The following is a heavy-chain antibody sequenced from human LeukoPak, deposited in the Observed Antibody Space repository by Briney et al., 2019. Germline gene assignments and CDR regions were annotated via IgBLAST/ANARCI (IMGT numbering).Heavy chain of an antibody. CDR2: ISNNSRYT. Sequence: GGSLRLSCAASGFIFSDYYMSWIRQAPGKGLEWISYISNNSRYTNYADSVRGRFAISRDNARNTLYLQMNSLRAEDTAVYFCAKFACDNSGYYYGSFYFDYWGQGTLVTVSS. D-gene: IGHD3-22*01. CDR3: AKFACDNSGYYYGSFYFDY. J-gene: IGHJ4*02. CDR1: GFIFSDYY. V-gene: IGHV3-11*03.